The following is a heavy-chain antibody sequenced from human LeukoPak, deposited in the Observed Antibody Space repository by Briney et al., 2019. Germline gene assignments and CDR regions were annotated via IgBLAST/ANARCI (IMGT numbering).Heavy chain of an antibody. J-gene: IGHJ4*02. Sequence: SETLSLTCTVSGGSISSYYWSWIRQPPGKGLEWIGYIHYSGSTHYNPSLKSRVTISVDTSKNQVSLKLRSVTAADTAVYYCAGEGGCSSGSCYSILEYWGQGTVVTVSS. CDR1: GGSISSYY. D-gene: IGHD2-15*01. V-gene: IGHV4-59*01. CDR3: AGEGGCSSGSCYSILEY. CDR2: IHYSGST.